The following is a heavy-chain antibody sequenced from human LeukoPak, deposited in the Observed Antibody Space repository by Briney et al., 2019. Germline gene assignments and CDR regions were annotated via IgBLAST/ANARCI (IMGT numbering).Heavy chain of an antibody. CDR1: GGSISSSSYY. CDR3: ARIDYGDLTYYFDY. J-gene: IGHJ4*02. Sequence: SETLSLTCTVSGGSISSSSYYWGWIRQPPGKGLEWIGSIYYSGSTYYNPSLKSRVTISVDTSKNQFSLKLSSVTAADTAVYYCARIDYGDLTYYFDYWGQGTLVTVSS. CDR2: IYYSGST. V-gene: IGHV4-39*07. D-gene: IGHD4-17*01.